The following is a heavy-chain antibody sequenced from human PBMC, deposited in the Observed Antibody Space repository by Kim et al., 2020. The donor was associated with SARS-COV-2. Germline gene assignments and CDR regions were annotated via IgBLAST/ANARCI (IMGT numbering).Heavy chain of an antibody. CDR3: ARIDRGYSSRRGYFDY. CDR1: GGSFSGYY. CDR2: INHSGST. J-gene: IGHJ4*02. D-gene: IGHD6-13*01. Sequence: SETLSLTCAVYGGSFSGYYWSWIRQPPGKGLEWIGEINHSGSTNYNPSLRSRVTISVDTSTNQCSLKLSSVTAADTAVYYCARIDRGYSSRRGYFDYWGQGTLVTVSS. V-gene: IGHV4-34*01.